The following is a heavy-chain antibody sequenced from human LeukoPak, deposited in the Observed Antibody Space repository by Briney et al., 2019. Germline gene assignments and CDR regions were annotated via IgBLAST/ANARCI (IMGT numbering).Heavy chain of an antibody. CDR1: GFTFSRYS. D-gene: IGHD6-13*01. CDR2: ISSSSSYI. V-gene: IGHV3-21*01. J-gene: IGHJ4*02. Sequence: GGSLRLSCAASGFTFSRYSINWVRQAPGKGLEWVSSISSSSSYIYYADSVKGRFTISRDNAKNSLYLQMNSLRAEDTAVYYCARAGIAAAGSLDYWGQGTLVTVSS. CDR3: ARAGIAAAGSLDY.